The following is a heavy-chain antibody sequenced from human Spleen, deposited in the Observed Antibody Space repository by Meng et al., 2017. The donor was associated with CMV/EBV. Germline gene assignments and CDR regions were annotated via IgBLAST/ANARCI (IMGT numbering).Heavy chain of an antibody. CDR1: GGPFSGYY. CDR3: ASLNYYDSSGYYWAY. V-gene: IGHV4-34*01. CDR2: INHSGST. D-gene: IGHD3-22*01. J-gene: IGHJ4*02. Sequence: VYGGPFSGYYWSWIRQPPGKGLEWIGEINHSGSTNYNPSLKSRVTISVDTSKNQFSLKLSSVTAADTAVYYCASLNYYDSSGYYWAYWGQGTLVTVSS.